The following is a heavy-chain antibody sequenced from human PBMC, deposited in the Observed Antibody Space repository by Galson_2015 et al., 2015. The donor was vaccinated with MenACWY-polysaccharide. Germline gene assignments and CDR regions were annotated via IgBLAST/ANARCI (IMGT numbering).Heavy chain of an antibody. CDR2: INKDGREK. CDR1: GFTFSGHW. CDR3: ARDRWTAVAGDYHYYGMDV. J-gene: IGHJ6*02. Sequence: SLRLSCAASGFTFSGHWMSWVRQAPGKGLEWVANINKDGREKNYVDSVKGRFTISRDNAKNSLYLQMNSLRDEDTGMYYCARDRWTAVAGDYHYYGMDVWGQGTTVTVSS. V-gene: IGHV3-7*01. D-gene: IGHD6-19*01.